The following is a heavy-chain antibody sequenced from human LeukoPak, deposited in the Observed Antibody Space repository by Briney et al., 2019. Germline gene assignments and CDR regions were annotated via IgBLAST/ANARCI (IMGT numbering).Heavy chain of an antibody. J-gene: IGHJ4*02. Sequence: PGGSLRLSCAASGFIFDDFTLHWVRQAPGKGLEWVSLVNWDGGSTYYADSVKARFTISRDSSKNSLYLQMDSLTTEDTAFYYCAKGDVDSPMNFYHWGQGTLVTVSS. CDR3: AKGDVDSPMNFYH. D-gene: IGHD5-12*01. CDR2: VNWDGGST. V-gene: IGHV3-43*01. CDR1: GFIFDDFT.